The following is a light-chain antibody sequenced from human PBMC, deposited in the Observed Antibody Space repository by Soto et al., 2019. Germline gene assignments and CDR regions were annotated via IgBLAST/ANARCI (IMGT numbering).Light chain of an antibody. CDR1: QSISDN. CDR3: QQYFKWPYT. J-gene: IGKJ2*01. V-gene: IGKV3-15*01. Sequence: EIVMTQSPGTLSVSPGERPTLYCRASQSISDNLAWFQQKPGQAPRLLIYGTSTRATGIPARFSGSGSGTDFTLTISSLQSEDFAVYYCQQYFKWPYTFGQGTKVDIK. CDR2: GTS.